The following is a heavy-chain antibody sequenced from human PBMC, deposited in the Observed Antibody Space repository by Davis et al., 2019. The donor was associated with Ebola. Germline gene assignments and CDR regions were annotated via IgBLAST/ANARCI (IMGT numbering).Heavy chain of an antibody. CDR2: INHSGST. J-gene: IGHJ5*02. D-gene: IGHD3-10*01. V-gene: IGHV4-39*07. CDR1: GGSISSSGYY. CDR3: ARGGLLWFRVRPHGDNWFDP. Sequence: SETLSLTCTVSGGSISSSGYYWSWIRQPPGKGLEWIGEINHSGSTNYNPSLKSRVTISVDTSKNQFSLKLSSVTAADTAVYYCARGGLLWFRVRPHGDNWFDPWGQGTLVTVSS.